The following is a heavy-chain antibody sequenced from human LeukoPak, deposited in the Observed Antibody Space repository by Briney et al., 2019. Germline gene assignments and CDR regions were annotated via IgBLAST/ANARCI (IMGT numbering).Heavy chain of an antibody. CDR2: ISWNSGSI. D-gene: IGHD3-22*01. V-gene: IGHV3-9*01. CDR3: ARGGFLGYYYDSSGYYGY. CDR1: GFTFDDYA. J-gene: IGHJ4*02. Sequence: PGGSLRLSCAASGFTFDDYAMHWVRQAPGKGLEWVSGISWNSGSIGYADSVKGRFTISRDNAKNSLYLQMNSLRAEDTAVYYCARGGFLGYYYDSSGYYGYWGQGTLVTVSS.